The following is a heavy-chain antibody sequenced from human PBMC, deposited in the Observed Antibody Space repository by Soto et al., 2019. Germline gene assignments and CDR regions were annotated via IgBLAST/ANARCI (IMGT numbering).Heavy chain of an antibody. CDR3: ERSIVVVTALDY. V-gene: IGHV1-3*01. Sequence: AASVKVSCKASGYTFTSYAMHWVRQAPGQRLEWMGWINAGNGNTKYSQKFQGRVTITRDTSASTAYMELSSLRSEDTAVYYCERSIVVVTALDYWGQGTLVTVSS. CDR2: INAGNGNT. J-gene: IGHJ4*02. CDR1: GYTFTSYA. D-gene: IGHD2-21*02.